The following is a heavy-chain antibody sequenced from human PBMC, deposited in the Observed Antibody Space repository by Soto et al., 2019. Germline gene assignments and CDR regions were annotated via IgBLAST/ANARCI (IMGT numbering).Heavy chain of an antibody. CDR3: ASQNGGSPDYFDY. Sequence: SVKVSCKASGGTFSSYAISWVRQAPGQGLEWMGGIIPIFGTANYAQKFQGRVTITADESTSTAYMELSSLKSEDTAVYYCASQNGGSPDYFDYWGQGTLVTVSS. CDR2: IIPIFGTA. D-gene: IGHD1-26*01. V-gene: IGHV1-69*13. J-gene: IGHJ4*02. CDR1: GGTFSSYA.